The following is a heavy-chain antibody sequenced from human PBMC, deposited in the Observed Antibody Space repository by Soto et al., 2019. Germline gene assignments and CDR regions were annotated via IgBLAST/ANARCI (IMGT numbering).Heavy chain of an antibody. V-gene: IGHV4-34*01. CDR1: CKSFIGYY. Sequence: SKTMSITCDVNCKSFIGYYWSSMRQPPGKGLEWIGEINHSGSTNYNPSLKSRVTISVDTSKNQFSLKLSSVTAADTAVYYCARGVAVAGTPAFDIWGQGTMVT. J-gene: IGHJ3*02. CDR3: ARGVAVAGTPAFDI. D-gene: IGHD6-19*01. CDR2: INHSGST.